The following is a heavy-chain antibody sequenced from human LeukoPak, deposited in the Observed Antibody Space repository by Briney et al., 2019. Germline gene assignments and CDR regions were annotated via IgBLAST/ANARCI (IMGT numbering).Heavy chain of an antibody. CDR1: GFIFGSYW. Sequence: PGGSLRLSGVGSGFIFGSYWMSWVRQAPGKGLEWVANIKQDGSEKYYVDSVKGRFTISRDNAKNSLYLQMNSLRAEDTAVYYCARVRYPFDYWGQGTLVTVSS. D-gene: IGHD1-1*01. CDR3: ARVRYPFDY. CDR2: IKQDGSEK. V-gene: IGHV3-7*01. J-gene: IGHJ4*02.